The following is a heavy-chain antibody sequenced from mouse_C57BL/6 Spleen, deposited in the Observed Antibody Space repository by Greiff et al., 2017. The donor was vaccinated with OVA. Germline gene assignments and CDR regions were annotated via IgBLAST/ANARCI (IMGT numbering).Heavy chain of an antibody. V-gene: IGHV1-54*01. Sequence: QVQLQQSGAELVRPGTSVKVSCKASGYAFTNYLIEWVKQRPGQGLEWIGVINPGSGGTNYNEKFKGKATLTADKSSSTAYMQLSSLTSEDSAVYFCARLSENFDYWGPGTTLTVSS. J-gene: IGHJ2*01. CDR3: ARLSENFDY. CDR2: INPGSGGT. CDR1: GYAFTNYL.